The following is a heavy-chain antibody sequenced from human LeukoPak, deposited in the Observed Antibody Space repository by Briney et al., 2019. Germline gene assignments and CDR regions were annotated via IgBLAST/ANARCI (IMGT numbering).Heavy chain of an antibody. Sequence: ASVKVSCKASGYTFTSYYMHWVRQAPGQGLEWMGIINPSGGSTSYAQKFQGRVTMTTDTSTSTAYMELRSLRSDDTAVYYCARDGGVRRYFDWLLSGSSGGYYYGMDVWGQGTTVTVSS. D-gene: IGHD3-9*01. CDR3: ARDGGVRRYFDWLLSGSSGGYYYGMDV. CDR2: INPSGGST. J-gene: IGHJ6*02. CDR1: GYTFTSYY. V-gene: IGHV1-46*01.